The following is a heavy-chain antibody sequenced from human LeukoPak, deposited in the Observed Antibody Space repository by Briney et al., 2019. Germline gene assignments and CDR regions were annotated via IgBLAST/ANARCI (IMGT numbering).Heavy chain of an antibody. CDR3: AKSLSSRGVIIRKTGRSFDY. CDR1: GFTFSSYG. Sequence: QTGGSLRLSCAASGFTFSSYGMHWVRQAPGKGLEWVAFIWSDGTNRYYADSVKGRFTISRDNSKNTLYLQMNNLRPEDTAVYYCAKSLSSRGVIIRKTGRSFDYWGQGILVTVSS. V-gene: IGHV3-30*02. J-gene: IGHJ4*02. CDR2: IWSDGTNR. D-gene: IGHD3-10*01.